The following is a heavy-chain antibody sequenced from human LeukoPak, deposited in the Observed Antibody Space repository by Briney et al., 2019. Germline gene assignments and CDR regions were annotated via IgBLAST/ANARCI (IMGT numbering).Heavy chain of an antibody. V-gene: IGHV3-30*02. J-gene: IGHJ6*03. CDR3: AKVLSYYYMDV. Sequence: GESLRLSCAASGFTFSSYGMHWVRQAPGKGLEWVTFIRYDGSNKYYADSVEGRFTISRDNSKNTLYLQMNSLRVEDTAVYYCAKVLSYYYMDVRGKGTAVTVSS. CDR1: GFTFSSYG. CDR2: IRYDGSNK.